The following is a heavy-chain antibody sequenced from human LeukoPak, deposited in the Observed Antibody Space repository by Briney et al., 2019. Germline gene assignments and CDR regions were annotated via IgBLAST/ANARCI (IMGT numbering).Heavy chain of an antibody. CDR1: GFTFSSYW. J-gene: IGHJ4*02. D-gene: IGHD3-22*01. CDR3: ARDSITMTVVVGDLDY. V-gene: IGHV3-7*01. Sequence: GGSLRLSCAASGFTFSSYWMSWVRQAPGKGLEWVANIKQDGSAKYYVDSVKGRFTISRDNAKNSLYLQMNSLRAEDTAVYYCARDSITMTVVVGDLDYWGQGTQVTVSS. CDR2: IKQDGSAK.